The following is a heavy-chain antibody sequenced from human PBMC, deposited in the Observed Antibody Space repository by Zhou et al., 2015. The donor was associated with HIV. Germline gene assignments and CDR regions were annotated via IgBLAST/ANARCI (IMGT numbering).Heavy chain of an antibody. CDR1: GGTFSGSD. CDR3: ARSSVNHDYAFDL. CDR2: ITPMFETE. J-gene: IGHJ3*01. Sequence: QVQVVQSGAEVKTPGSSVKLSCTVSGGTFSGSDISWVRQAPGQGLEWMGSITPMFETETYAEKFRARLTITVDKSTSAAYMELSSLTSEDAAVYFCARSSVNHDYAFDLWGQGTKVIVSS. D-gene: IGHD6-19*01. V-gene: IGHV1-69*06.